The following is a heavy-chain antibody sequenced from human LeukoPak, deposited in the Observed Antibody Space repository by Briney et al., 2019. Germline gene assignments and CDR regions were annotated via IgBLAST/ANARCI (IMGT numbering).Heavy chain of an antibody. Sequence: SSETLSLTCTVSGGSISSSSYYWGWIRQPPGKGLEWIGSIYYSGSTYYNPSLKSRVTISVDTSKNQFSLKLSSVTAADTAVYYCARLDGGIVGATREYYFDYWGQGTLVTVSS. CDR1: GGSISSSSYY. CDR3: ARLDGGIVGATREYYFDY. D-gene: IGHD1-26*01. CDR2: IYYSGST. V-gene: IGHV4-39*01. J-gene: IGHJ4*02.